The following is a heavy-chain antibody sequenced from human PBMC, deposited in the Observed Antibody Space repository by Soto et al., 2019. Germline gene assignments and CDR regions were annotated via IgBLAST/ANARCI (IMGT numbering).Heavy chain of an antibody. V-gene: IGHV3-74*01. CDR3: AREEGAAFYYDGMDV. CDR1: GFTFSSYW. Sequence: EVQLVESGGGLVQPGGSLRLSCAASGFTFSSYWMHWVRQAPGKRLVWVSRINSDGRSTSYADSVKGRFTISRDNAKNTLYLHMNSLRAEDTAVYYCAREEGAAFYYDGMDVWGQGTTVTVSS. J-gene: IGHJ6*02. CDR2: INSDGRST.